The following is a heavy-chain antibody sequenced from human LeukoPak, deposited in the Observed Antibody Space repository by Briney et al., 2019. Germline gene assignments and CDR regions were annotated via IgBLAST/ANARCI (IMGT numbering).Heavy chain of an antibody. CDR3: ARYSGSYYYPPAWDL. V-gene: IGHV3-23*01. J-gene: IGHJ4*02. Sequence: GGSLRLSCAASGFTFSNNAMSWVRQAPGKGLEWVSTTSTSGGSAYYADSVKGRFTISRDNSKNTLYLQMDSLRADDTAVYYCARYSGSYYYPPAWDLWGQGTLVTVSS. D-gene: IGHD1-26*01. CDR1: GFTFSNNA. CDR2: TSTSGGSA.